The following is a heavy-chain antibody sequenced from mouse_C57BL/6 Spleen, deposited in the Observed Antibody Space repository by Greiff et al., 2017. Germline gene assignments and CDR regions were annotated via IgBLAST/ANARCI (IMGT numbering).Heavy chain of an antibody. V-gene: IGHV1-81*01. J-gene: IGHJ1*03. D-gene: IGHD1-1*01. Sequence: QVQLQQSGAELARPGASVKLSCKASGYTFTSYGISWVKQRTGQGLEWIGEIYPRSGNTYYNEKFKGKATLTADKSSSTAYMELRSLTSEDSAVYFCAREPQWLSYVGWYFDVWGTGTTVTVSS. CDR2: IYPRSGNT. CDR3: AREPQWLSYVGWYFDV. CDR1: GYTFTSYG.